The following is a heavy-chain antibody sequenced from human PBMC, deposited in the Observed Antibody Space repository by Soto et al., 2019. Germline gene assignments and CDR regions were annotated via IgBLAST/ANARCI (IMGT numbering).Heavy chain of an antibody. V-gene: IGHV3-23*01. CDR2: ISGSGGST. CDR1: GFTFSSYA. J-gene: IGHJ3*02. Sequence: EVQLLESGGGLVQPGGSLRLSCAASGFTFSSYAMSWVRQAPGKGLEWVSAISGSGGSTYYADSVKGRFTISRDNSKNTLYLQMNSLSAEDTAVYYCANYDKVTAAIGEPFDIWGQGTMVTVSS. D-gene: IGHD2-2*02. CDR3: ANYDKVTAAIGEPFDI.